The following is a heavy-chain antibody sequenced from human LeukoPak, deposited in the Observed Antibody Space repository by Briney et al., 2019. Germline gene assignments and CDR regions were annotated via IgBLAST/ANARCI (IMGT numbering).Heavy chain of an antibody. J-gene: IGHJ4*02. Sequence: PGGSLRLSCAVSGFIFSDYGFHWVRQAPGKGLEWVAVTRFDGSIKQYADSVKGRFTISRDDSKNTLDLQMNFLKSEDTAVYYCARWGGTRQYYFDYWGQGTLVTVSS. D-gene: IGHD1-1*01. CDR2: TRFDGSIK. V-gene: IGHV3-33*01. CDR1: GFIFSDYG. CDR3: ARWGGTRQYYFDY.